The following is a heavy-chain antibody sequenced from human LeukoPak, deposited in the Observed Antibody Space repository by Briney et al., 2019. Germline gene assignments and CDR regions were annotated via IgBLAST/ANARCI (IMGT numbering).Heavy chain of an antibody. CDR2: ISSSSSYI. D-gene: IGHD7-27*01. CDR1: GFTFSSYS. Sequence: PGGSLRLSCAASGFTFSSYSMNWVRQAPGKGLEWVSSISSSSSYIYYADSVKGRFTISRDNDKNSLYLQMNSLRAEDTAVYYCARGWGSSAEYFQHWGQGTLVTVSS. V-gene: IGHV3-21*01. J-gene: IGHJ1*01. CDR3: ARGWGSSAEYFQH.